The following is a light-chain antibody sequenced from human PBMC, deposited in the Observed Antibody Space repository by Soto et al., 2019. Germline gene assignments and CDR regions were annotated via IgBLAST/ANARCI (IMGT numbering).Light chain of an antibody. J-gene: IGKJ1*01. CDR1: QAVNTR. CDR2: LTS. Sequence: IVLTQSSATLSLFPSDRVTLSCRASQAVNTRLAWYQHKPGQAPRLLIYLTSNRAAGIPARFSGSGSETDFTLTISDVEPEDFAVYYCHQRQSWPRTFGQGTKVDIK. V-gene: IGKV3-11*01. CDR3: HQRQSWPRT.